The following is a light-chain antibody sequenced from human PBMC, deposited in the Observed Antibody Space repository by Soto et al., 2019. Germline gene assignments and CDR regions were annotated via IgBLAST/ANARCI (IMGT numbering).Light chain of an antibody. CDR1: QSISIN. Sequence: EIVMTQSPATLSVSPGQRATLSCRASQSISINLAWYQQKPGQAPRLLIYEASTRATGIPARFSGSGSGTELTLSINSLQSEDSAVYYCQQHDDWPLTFGQGTKLEIK. J-gene: IGKJ2*01. CDR3: QQHDDWPLT. CDR2: EAS. V-gene: IGKV3-15*01.